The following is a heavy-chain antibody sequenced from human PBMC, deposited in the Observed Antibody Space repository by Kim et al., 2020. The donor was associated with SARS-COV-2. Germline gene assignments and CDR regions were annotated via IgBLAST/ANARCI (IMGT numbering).Heavy chain of an antibody. CDR3: ASLPDPSWFDP. CDR1: GFTLSSYS. CDR2: ISSSSSVM. J-gene: IGHJ5*02. V-gene: IGHV3-48*02. Sequence: GGSLRLSCAASGFTLSSYSLSWVRQAPGKGLEWVAYISSSSSVMYYADSVKGRFTISRDNAKNLLFLEMNSLRDEDTAVYYCASLPDPSWFDPWGQGILVTVSS.